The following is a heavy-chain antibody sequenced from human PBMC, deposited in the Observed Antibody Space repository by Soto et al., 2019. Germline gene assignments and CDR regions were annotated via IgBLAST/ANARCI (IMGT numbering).Heavy chain of an antibody. V-gene: IGHV4-4*02. J-gene: IGHJ6*02. CDR3: VRSVPAANWQYSGMDV. CDR2: IYHSGTF. D-gene: IGHD2-2*01. Sequence: QVRLQESGPGLVEPSGTLSLTCAVSGDSVSSSSCWRWVRQAPGKGLEWIGEIYHSGTFNYNPSRASRVSVSVDTSRNQLSLNMKSVTAADTAVYYCVRSVPAANWQYSGMDVWGQGTTVTVSS. CDR1: GDSVSSSSC.